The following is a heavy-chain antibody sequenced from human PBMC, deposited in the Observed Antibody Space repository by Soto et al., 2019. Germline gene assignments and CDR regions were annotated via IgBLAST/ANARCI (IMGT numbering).Heavy chain of an antibody. V-gene: IGHV1-58*01. CDR3: AIVPDYGYGAFDI. CDR1: GFTFTSSA. J-gene: IGHJ3*02. Sequence: ASVKVSCKASGFTFTSSAVQWVRQARGQRLEWIGWIVVGSGNTNYAQKFQERVTITRDMSTSTAYMELSSLRSEGTAVYYCAIVPDYGYGAFDIWGQGTMVTVS. CDR2: IVVGSGNT. D-gene: IGHD3-10*01.